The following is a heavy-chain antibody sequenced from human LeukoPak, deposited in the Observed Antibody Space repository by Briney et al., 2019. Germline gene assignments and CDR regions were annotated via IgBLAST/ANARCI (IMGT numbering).Heavy chain of an antibody. CDR1: GFTFSSYA. CDR2: IWFDGSNE. V-gene: IGHV3-33*08. CDR3: ARDGAWYSGTQYFFDY. D-gene: IGHD1-26*01. Sequence: GGSLRLSCAASGFTFSSYAMSWVREAPGKGLEWVAVIWFDGSNEYYADSVKGRFTISRDNSKNTLYLQINSLRAEDTAVYYCARDGAWYSGTQYFFDYWGQGTLVTVSS. J-gene: IGHJ4*02.